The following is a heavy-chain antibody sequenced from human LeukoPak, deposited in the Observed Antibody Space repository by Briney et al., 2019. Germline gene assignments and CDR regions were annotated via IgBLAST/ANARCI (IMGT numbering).Heavy chain of an antibody. V-gene: IGHV4-34*01. CDR1: GGSFSGYY. D-gene: IGHD1-26*01. CDR3: ARVGGSYLHHFDY. CDR2: INHSGST. Sequence: PSETLSLTCAVYGGSFSGYYWGWIRQPPGKGLEWIGEINHSGSTNYNPSLKSRVTISVDTSKNQFSLKLSSMTAADTAVYYCARVGGSYLHHFDYWGQGTLVTVSS. J-gene: IGHJ4*02.